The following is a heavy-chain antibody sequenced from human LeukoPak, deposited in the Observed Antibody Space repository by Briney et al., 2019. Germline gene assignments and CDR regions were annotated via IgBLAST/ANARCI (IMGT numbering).Heavy chain of an antibody. D-gene: IGHD3-22*01. J-gene: IGHJ3*02. V-gene: IGHV4-59*01. Sequence: SETLSLTCNVSGGSISDYHWSWIRQPPGKALEWVGYIFYSGSTNYHPSLESRVTISADRSKNQFPLKVNSVIAADTAVYYCARAFYYDTRGYQSYTFDIWGQGTQVTVSS. CDR2: IFYSGST. CDR1: GGSISDYH. CDR3: ARAFYYDTRGYQSYTFDI.